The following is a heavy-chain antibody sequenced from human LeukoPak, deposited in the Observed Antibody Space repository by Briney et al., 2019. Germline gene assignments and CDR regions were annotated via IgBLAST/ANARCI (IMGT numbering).Heavy chain of an antibody. CDR3: ARDGEYYFDY. J-gene: IGHJ4*02. Sequence: ASVKVSCKASGYTFTSYYMHWVRQAPGQGLEWMGIINPSGGSTSYAQKFQGRVTITADKSTSTAYMELSSLRSEDTAVYYCARDGEYYFDYWGQGTLVTVSS. CDR2: INPSGGST. D-gene: IGHD3-10*01. V-gene: IGHV1-46*01. CDR1: GYTFTSYY.